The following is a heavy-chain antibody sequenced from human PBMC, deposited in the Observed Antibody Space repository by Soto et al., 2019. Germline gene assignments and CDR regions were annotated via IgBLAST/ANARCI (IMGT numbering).Heavy chain of an antibody. CDR1: GGSISSSSYY. V-gene: IGHV4-39*01. CDR3: ARGTPYYYDSSGDEGYYFDY. J-gene: IGHJ4*02. Sequence: PSETLSLTCTVSGGSISSSSYYWGWIRQPPGKGLEWIGNIYYSGSTYYNPSLKSRVTISVDTSKNQFSLKLSSVTAADTAVYYCARGTPYYYDSSGDEGYYFDYWGQGTLVTVSS. D-gene: IGHD3-22*01. CDR2: IYYSGST.